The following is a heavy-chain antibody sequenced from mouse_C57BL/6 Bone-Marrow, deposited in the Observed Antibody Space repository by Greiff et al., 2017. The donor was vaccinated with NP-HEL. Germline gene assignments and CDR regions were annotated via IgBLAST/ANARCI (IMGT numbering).Heavy chain of an antibody. CDR1: GFSLTSYG. J-gene: IGHJ1*03. CDR2: IWSGGST. D-gene: IGHD2-5*01. Sequence: QVQLKESGPGLVQPSQSLSITCTVSGFSLTSYGVHWVRQSPGKGLEWLGVIWSGGSTDYNAAFISRLSISKDNSKSQVFFKMNSLQADDTAIYYCARNWMSNYPWYFDVWGTGTTVTVSS. CDR3: ARNWMSNYPWYFDV. V-gene: IGHV2-2*01.